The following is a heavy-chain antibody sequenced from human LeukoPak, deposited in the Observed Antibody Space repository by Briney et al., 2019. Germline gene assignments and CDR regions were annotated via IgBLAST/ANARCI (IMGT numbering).Heavy chain of an antibody. J-gene: IGHJ4*02. CDR3: ARSGAASIVTLFDY. Sequence: PGESLKISCRASGYIFTAYWISWVRQQPGKGLEWTGRIDPSNSYIDYSPSFQGHVTFSTDKSVNAAYLQWSSLKASDTAVYYCARSGAASIVTLFDYWGQGTLVTVPS. V-gene: IGHV5-10-1*01. CDR2: IDPSNSYI. CDR1: GYIFTAYW. D-gene: IGHD5-24*01.